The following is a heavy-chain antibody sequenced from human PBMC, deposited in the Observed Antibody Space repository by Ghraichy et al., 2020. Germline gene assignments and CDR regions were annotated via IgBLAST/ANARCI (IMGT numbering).Heavy chain of an antibody. CDR3: ARVVVPAAGSSKFDY. CDR1: GGSISSGGYY. V-gene: IGHV4-31*03. Sequence: SETQSLTCTVSGGSISSGGYYWSWIRQHPGKGLEWIGYIYYSGSTYYNPSLKSRVTISVDTSKNQFSLKLSSVTAADTAVYYCARVVVPAAGSSKFDYWGQGTLVTVSS. D-gene: IGHD2-2*01. CDR2: IYYSGST. J-gene: IGHJ4*02.